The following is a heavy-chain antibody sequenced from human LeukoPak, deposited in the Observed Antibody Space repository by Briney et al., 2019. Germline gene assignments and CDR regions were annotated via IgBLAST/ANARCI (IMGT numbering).Heavy chain of an antibody. J-gene: IGHJ5*02. V-gene: IGHV3-23*01. Sequence: GGSLRLSCAASGFTFTNYVMRWARQAPEKGLECVSVISGSGSRANYTDSVKGRFTISRDNSKSTLFLQMNSLSAEDTAIYYCARNGGVWSGFYTPTWFDPWGQGTLVTVSS. CDR1: GFTFTNYV. CDR2: ISGSGSRA. D-gene: IGHD3-3*01. CDR3: ARNGGVWSGFYTPTWFDP.